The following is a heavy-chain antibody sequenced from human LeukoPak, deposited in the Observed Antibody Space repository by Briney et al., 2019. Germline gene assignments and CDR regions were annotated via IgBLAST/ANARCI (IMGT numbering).Heavy chain of an antibody. Sequence: QPGGSLRLSCTASGFSFDAYAMTWVRQAPGKGLEWVSAISGSGANTYYADSVKGRFTISRDNSKNTLYLQMNSLRADDTAVYYCAKYYYGSGPYSHYFDYWDQGTLVTVSS. CDR2: ISGSGANT. CDR3: AKYYYGSGPYSHYFDY. V-gene: IGHV3-23*01. J-gene: IGHJ4*02. CDR1: GFSFDAYA. D-gene: IGHD3-10*01.